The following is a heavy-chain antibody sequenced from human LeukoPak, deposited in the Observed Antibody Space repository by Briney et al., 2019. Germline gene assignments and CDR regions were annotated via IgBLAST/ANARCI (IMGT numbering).Heavy chain of an antibody. J-gene: IGHJ3*02. CDR3: ARPRAPVTRISSFDI. CDR2: INHSGST. D-gene: IGHD4-17*01. CDR1: GGSFSGYY. Sequence: SETLSLTCAVYGGSFSGYYWNWIRQSPGKGLEWIGEINHSGSTNYNPSLKSRVTVSVDTSKKQFSLKLSSVTAADTAVYYCARPRAPVTRISSFDIWGQGTMVTVSS. V-gene: IGHV4-34*01.